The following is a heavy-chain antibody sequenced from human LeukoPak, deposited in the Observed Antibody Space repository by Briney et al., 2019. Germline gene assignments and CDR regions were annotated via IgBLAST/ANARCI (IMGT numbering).Heavy chain of an antibody. CDR3: ARQSAAAQYTNWFDP. D-gene: IGHD2-2*01. J-gene: IGHJ5*02. Sequence: GESLKISCKGSGYSFASFWIGWVRQMPGKGLEWMGVIYPADSDTRYSPSFQGQVTISADKSTSTAYLQCSTLKASDTAIYYCARQSAAAQYTNWFDPWGQGTLVTVSS. CDR1: GYSFASFW. V-gene: IGHV5-51*01. CDR2: IYPADSDT.